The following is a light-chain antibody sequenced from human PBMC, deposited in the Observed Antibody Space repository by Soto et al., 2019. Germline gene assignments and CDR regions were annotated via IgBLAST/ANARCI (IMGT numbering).Light chain of an antibody. Sequence: EIVMTQSPATLSVSPGERAILSCSPSQSIRTNVAWYQQRPGQAPRLLIFGASTRATDIPARFSGSGSGTEFTLTISSLQSEDFAIYYCQQYNHWTSITFGQGTRLEF. CDR1: QSIRTN. J-gene: IGKJ5*01. CDR2: GAS. CDR3: QQYNHWTSIT. V-gene: IGKV3-15*01.